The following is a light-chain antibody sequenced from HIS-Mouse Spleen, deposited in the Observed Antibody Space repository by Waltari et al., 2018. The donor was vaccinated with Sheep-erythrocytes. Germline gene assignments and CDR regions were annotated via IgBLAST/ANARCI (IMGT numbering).Light chain of an antibody. J-gene: IGLJ3*02. Sequence: QAVLTQPSSLSASPGSSASLTCTLPSAINFGTYRLHWYQHKPGSPPQYLLRYKSDSDKQQGSGVRSRVSGSKDASGNAGILLISGLQSEDEADYYCMIWHSSAWVFGGGTKLTVL. CDR2: YKSDSDK. CDR3: MIWHSSAWV. CDR1: SAINFGTYR. V-gene: IGLV5-45*02.